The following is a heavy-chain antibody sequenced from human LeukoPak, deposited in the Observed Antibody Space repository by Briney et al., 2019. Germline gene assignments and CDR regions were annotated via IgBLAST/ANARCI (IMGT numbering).Heavy chain of an antibody. CDR3: AKASVDSPYYFDY. J-gene: IGHJ4*02. CDR1: GFTFSSYG. D-gene: IGHD2-15*01. V-gene: IGHV3-30*18. Sequence: GRSLRLSCAASGFTFSSYGMHWVRQAPGKGLEWVAVIWYGGSNKYYADSVKGRFTISRDNSKNTLYLQMNSLRAEDTAVYYCAKASVDSPYYFDYWGQGTLVTVSS. CDR2: IWYGGSNK.